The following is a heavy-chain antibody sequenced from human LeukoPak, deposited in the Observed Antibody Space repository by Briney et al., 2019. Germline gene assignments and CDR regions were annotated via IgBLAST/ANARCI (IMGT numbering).Heavy chain of an antibody. Sequence: SETLSLTCAVYGGXFSGYYCSWIRQPPGKGLEWIGEINHSGSSNYNPSLKSRVTISIDTSKNQFSLKLSSVTAADTAVYYCARGRYYGSGSRPDYYNGMDVWGQGTTVTVSS. CDR1: GGXFSGYY. CDR2: INHSGSS. V-gene: IGHV4-34*01. D-gene: IGHD3-10*01. J-gene: IGHJ6*02. CDR3: ARGRYYGSGSRPDYYNGMDV.